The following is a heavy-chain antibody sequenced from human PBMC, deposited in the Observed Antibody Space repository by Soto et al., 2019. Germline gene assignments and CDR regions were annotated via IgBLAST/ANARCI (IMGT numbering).Heavy chain of an antibody. V-gene: IGHV3-23*01. Sequence: PGGSLRLSCAASGFTSSTYAMIWVRQAPGKGLEWVSGISGSGTSTYYADSVKGRFTISRDNSKNTLYLQMNSLRAEDTAVYYCVKDRYSSSRNFGCWGQGTLVTVSS. CDR2: ISGSGTST. D-gene: IGHD6-13*01. CDR1: GFTSSTYA. CDR3: VKDRYSSSRNFGC. J-gene: IGHJ4*02.